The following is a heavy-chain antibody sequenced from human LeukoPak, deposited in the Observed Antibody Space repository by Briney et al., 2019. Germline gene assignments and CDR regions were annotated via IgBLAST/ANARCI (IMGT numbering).Heavy chain of an antibody. D-gene: IGHD2-2*01. V-gene: IGHV1-18*01. Sequence: GASVKVSCKASGYTFTSYGISWVRQAPGQGLEWMGWISAYNGNTNYAQKLQGRVTMTTDTSTSTAYMELRSLRSDDTAVYYCARDRAPYCSSTSCWGDYWGQGTLVTVSS. CDR1: GYTFTSYG. CDR2: ISAYNGNT. CDR3: ARDRAPYCSSTSCWGDY. J-gene: IGHJ4*02.